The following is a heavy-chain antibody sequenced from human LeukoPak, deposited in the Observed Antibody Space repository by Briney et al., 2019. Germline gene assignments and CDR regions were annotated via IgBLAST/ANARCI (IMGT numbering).Heavy chain of an antibody. Sequence: GGSLRLSCAASGFTLNNYWMNWVRQAPGKGLEWVANIWEDGSQKYYVGSVKGRFTISRDNAKNPLYLQMNSLRAEDTAVYYCARGDSSSKIDYWGQGTLVTVSS. D-gene: IGHD6-6*01. CDR1: GFTLNNYW. V-gene: IGHV3-7*01. CDR2: IWEDGSQK. J-gene: IGHJ4*02. CDR3: ARGDSSSKIDY.